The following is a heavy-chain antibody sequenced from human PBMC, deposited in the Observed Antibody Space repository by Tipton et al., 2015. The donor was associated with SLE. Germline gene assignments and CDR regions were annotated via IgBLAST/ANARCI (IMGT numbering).Heavy chain of an antibody. Sequence: LRLSCSVSGGSINRHYWSWIRQPPGKGLEWIGYTYFSESTNYKNTNYNPSLKGRVTISVDTSKNQFSLKLSSVTAADTAVYYCARDRMRGFQHWGQGTLVTVSS. CDR3: ARDRMRGFQH. V-gene: IGHV4-59*11. J-gene: IGHJ1*01. CDR2: TYFSEST. CDR1: GGSINRHY.